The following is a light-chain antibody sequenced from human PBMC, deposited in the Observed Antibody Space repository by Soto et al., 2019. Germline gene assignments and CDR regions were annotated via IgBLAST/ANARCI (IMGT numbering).Light chain of an antibody. Sequence: EVVLTQSPGSVSLSPGERATLSCRASQSVSSNYLVWYQQKPGQAPRLLIDGASNRATGIPDSFTGSGSGTDFTLGISRLEPEDSAVYYCQQFGHSPRTFGQGTTLEIK. CDR3: QQFGHSPRT. CDR2: GAS. J-gene: IGKJ2*01. CDR1: QSVSSNY. V-gene: IGKV3-20*01.